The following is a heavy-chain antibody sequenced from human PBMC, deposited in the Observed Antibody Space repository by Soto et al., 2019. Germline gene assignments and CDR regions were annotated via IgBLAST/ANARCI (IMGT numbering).Heavy chain of an antibody. J-gene: IGHJ6*02. V-gene: IGHV1-69*01. Sequence: QVQLVQSGAEVKKPGSSVKVSCKASGGTFSSDAISWVRQAPGQGLEWMGGIIPISETTNYAQKFQGRVTITADESKSTAYMELSSLRSEDTAVYYCARSQGSSTSLEIYYYYSYGMDVWGQGTTVTVSS. CDR1: GGTFSSDA. CDR3: ARSQGSSTSLEIYYYYSYGMDV. CDR2: IIPISETT. D-gene: IGHD2-2*01.